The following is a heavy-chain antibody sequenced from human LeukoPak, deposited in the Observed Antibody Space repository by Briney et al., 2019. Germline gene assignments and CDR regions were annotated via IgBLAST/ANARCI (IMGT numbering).Heavy chain of an antibody. J-gene: IGHJ4*02. Sequence: GGSLRLSCAASGFTFSSYAMSWVRQAPGKGLEWVSAISGSGGSTYYADSVKGRFTISRDNSKNTLYLQMNSLRAEDTAVYYCAKDQPTIFRVVNRFDYWGQGTLVTVSS. V-gene: IGHV3-23*01. CDR3: AKDQPTIFRVVNRFDY. CDR2: ISGSGGST. CDR1: GFTFSSYA. D-gene: IGHD3-3*01.